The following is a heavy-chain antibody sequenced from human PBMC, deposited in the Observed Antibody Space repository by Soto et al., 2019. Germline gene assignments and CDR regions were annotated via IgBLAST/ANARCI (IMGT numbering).Heavy chain of an antibody. CDR1: GYAFSSFD. J-gene: IGHJ3*02. V-gene: IGHV1-8*01. Sequence: QVQLVQSGAEVRKPGASVKLSCKASGYAFSSFDINWVRQAAGQGLEWMGWMNPNSGTTGYAQKFQGSVTMSRNTSIRTAYMELNSLRSEDTAVYYCATGTVTSEAFDIWGQGTMVTVSS. CDR2: MNPNSGTT. CDR3: ATGTVTSEAFDI. D-gene: IGHD4-4*01.